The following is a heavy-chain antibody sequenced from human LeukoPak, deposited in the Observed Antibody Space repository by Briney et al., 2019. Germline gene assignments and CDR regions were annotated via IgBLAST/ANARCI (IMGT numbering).Heavy chain of an antibody. CDR2: INPDGRDT. V-gene: IGHV3-7*01. CDR1: GFTFNRCW. J-gene: IGHJ1*01. CDR3: TSWGDTTAEYFQR. D-gene: IGHD2-21*02. Sequence: PGGSLRLSCVVSGFTFNRCWMNWVRQAPGKGLEWVAHINPDGRDTYYVDSVKGRFTISRDNAQNSMYLQMNSLRVEDTAAYYCTSWGDTTAEYFQRWGQGTLDTVSS.